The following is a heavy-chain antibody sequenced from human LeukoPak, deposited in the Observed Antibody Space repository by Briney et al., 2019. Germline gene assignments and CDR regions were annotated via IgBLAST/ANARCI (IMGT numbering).Heavy chain of an antibody. CDR1: GFTFHNYA. V-gene: IGHV3-43*02. J-gene: IGHJ4*02. CDR2: TSGDGITT. Sequence: GGSLRLSCAASGFTFHNYAIHWVRQAPGKGLEWVSLTSGDGITTYFADSVKGRFTISRDNSKSSLYLQMNSLRTEDTALYYCAKPQHYGRGDFDYWGQGTLVTVSS. CDR3: AKPQHYGRGDFDY. D-gene: IGHD3-10*01.